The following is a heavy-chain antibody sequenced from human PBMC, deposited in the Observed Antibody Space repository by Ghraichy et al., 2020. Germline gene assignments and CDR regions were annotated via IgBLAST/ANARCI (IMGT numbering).Heavy chain of an antibody. J-gene: IGHJ6*02. D-gene: IGHD5-18*01. CDR2: MNPNSGNT. CDR1: GYTFTSYD. V-gene: IGHV1-8*03. Sequence: ASVKVSCKASGYTFTSYDINWVRQATGQGLEWMGWMNPNSGNTGYAQKFQGRVTITRNTSISTAYMELSSLRSEDTAVYYCARELQLWPSPGGYGMDVWGQGTTVTVSS. CDR3: ARELQLWPSPGGYGMDV.